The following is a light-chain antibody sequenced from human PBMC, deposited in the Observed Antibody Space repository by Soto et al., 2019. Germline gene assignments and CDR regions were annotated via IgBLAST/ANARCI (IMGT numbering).Light chain of an antibody. V-gene: IGLV1-40*01. J-gene: IGLJ1*01. CDR3: QSYDSSLSGYV. Sequence: QSVLTQPPSVSEAPGQRVTISCTGSSSNIGAGYEAHWYQQVPGTAPKLLIYENNNRPSGVPDRFSGYKSGTSAALAITGLKAEDEAEYYCQSYDSSLSGYVFGTGTKLTVL. CDR1: SSNIGAGYE. CDR2: ENN.